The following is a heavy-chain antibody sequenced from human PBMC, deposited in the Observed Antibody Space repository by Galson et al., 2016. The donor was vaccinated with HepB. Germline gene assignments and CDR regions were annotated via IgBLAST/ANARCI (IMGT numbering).Heavy chain of an antibody. Sequence: SMRLSCAASGFTFSRHWMHWVRQAPGQRLLRVSRPKSDGSSTYYADSVKGRFTISRDNDKNTLYLQMNSLRVEDTAVYYCRIGAAGIDYWGQGTLVTVSS. D-gene: IGHD6-13*01. J-gene: IGHJ4*02. CDR2: PKSDGSST. CDR1: GFTFSRHW. CDR3: RIGAAGIDY. V-gene: IGHV3-74*01.